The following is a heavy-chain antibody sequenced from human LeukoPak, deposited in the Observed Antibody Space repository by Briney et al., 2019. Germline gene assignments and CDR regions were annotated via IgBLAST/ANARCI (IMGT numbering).Heavy chain of an antibody. CDR1: GFTISSNY. CDR3: ATGSSGWYPLDY. Sequence: PGGSLRLSCAASGFTISSNYMSWVRQAPGKGLEWVSVIYSGGSTYYADSVKGRFTISRDNSKNTLYLQMNSLRAEDTAVYYCATGSSGWYPLDYWGQGTLVTVSS. D-gene: IGHD6-19*01. J-gene: IGHJ4*02. V-gene: IGHV3-53*01. CDR2: IYSGGST.